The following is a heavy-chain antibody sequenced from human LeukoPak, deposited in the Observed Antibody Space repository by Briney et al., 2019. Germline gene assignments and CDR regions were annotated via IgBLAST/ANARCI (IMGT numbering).Heavy chain of an antibody. V-gene: IGHV3-23*01. CDR2: ISGSGGST. CDR1: GFTFSSYA. D-gene: IGHD2-2*01. J-gene: IGHJ4*02. CDR3: AKEVCTTSCPGVY. Sequence: GGSLRLSCTAYGFTFSSYAMSWVRQAPGKGLEWVSAISGSGGSTYYADSVKGRFTISRDNSKNTLYLQMNSLRAEDTAVYYCAKEVCTTSCPGVYWGQCTLVTVSS.